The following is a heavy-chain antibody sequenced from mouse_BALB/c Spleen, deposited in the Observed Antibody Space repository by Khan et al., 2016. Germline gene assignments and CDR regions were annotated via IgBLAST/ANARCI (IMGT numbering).Heavy chain of an antibody. CDR3: AQIYDGYYGFAY. Sequence: VQLQQPGAELVKPGASVKLSCTASGFNIKDTYMHWVKQRPEQGLEWIGRIDPANGNTKYDPKFQGKATITADTSSNTAYLQLSSLTSEDTAVYYCAQIYDGYYGFAYGGQGTLVTVSA. CDR2: IDPANGNT. CDR1: GFNIKDTY. D-gene: IGHD2-3*01. V-gene: IGHV14-3*02. J-gene: IGHJ3*01.